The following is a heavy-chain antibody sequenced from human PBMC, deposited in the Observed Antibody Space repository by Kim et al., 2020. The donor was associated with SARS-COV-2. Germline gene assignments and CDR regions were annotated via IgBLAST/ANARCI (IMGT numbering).Heavy chain of an antibody. V-gene: IGHV7-4-1*02. CDR3: AGAVEAPDHIVVVPAAYGEGNWFDP. Sequence: ASVKVSCKASGYTFTSYAMNWVRQAPGQGLEWMGWINTNTGNPTYAQGFTGRFVFSLDTSVSTAYLQISSLKAEDTAVYYCAGAVEAPDHIVVVPAAYGEGNWFDPWGQGTLVTVSS. D-gene: IGHD2-2*01. CDR2: INTNTGNP. J-gene: IGHJ5*02. CDR1: GYTFTSYA.